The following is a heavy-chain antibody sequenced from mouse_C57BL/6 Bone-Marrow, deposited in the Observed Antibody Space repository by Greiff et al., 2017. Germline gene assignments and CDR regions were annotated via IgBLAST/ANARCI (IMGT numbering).Heavy chain of an antibody. CDR1: GYTFTSYW. CDR2: IYPGSGST. V-gene: IGHV1-55*01. D-gene: IGHD1-1*01. Sequence: QVQLKQSGAELVKPGASVKMSCKASGYTFTSYWITWVKQRPGQGLEWIGDIYPGSGSTNYNEKFKSKATLTVDTSSSTAYMQLSSLTSEDSAVYYCAREDAYYYGSSLYFDYWGQGTTLTVSS. J-gene: IGHJ2*01. CDR3: AREDAYYYGSSLYFDY.